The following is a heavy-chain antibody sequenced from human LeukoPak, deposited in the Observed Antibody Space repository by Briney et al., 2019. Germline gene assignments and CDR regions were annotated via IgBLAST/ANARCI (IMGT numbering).Heavy chain of an antibody. J-gene: IGHJ6*03. Sequence: SVKVSCKASGGTFSSYGISWVRQAPGQGLEWMGGIIPIFGTANYAQKFQGRVTITTDESTSTAYMELSSLRSEDTAVYYCARDRGRGYSYGRGYYMDVWGKGTTVTVSS. CDR1: GGTFSSYG. D-gene: IGHD5-18*01. CDR3: ARDRGRGYSYGRGYYMDV. V-gene: IGHV1-69*05. CDR2: IIPIFGTA.